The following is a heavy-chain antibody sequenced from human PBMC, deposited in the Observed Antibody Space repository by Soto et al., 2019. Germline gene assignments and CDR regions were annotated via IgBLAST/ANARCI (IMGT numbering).Heavy chain of an antibody. J-gene: IGHJ4*02. V-gene: IGHV4-59*01. Sequence: PSETLSLTCTVSGGSISSAYWSWIRQPPGKGLEWIGYVSYSGSTYYNPSLKSRVTISVDTSKNQFSLKLSSVTAADTAVYYCARDCISTSSYDYWGQGTLVTVSS. CDR3: ARDCISTSSYDY. CDR2: VSYSGST. CDR1: GGSISSAY. D-gene: IGHD2-2*01.